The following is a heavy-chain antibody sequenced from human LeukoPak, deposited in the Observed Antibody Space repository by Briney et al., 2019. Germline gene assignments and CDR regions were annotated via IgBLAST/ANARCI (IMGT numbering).Heavy chain of an antibody. Sequence: SETLSLTCTVSGGSISSSSYFWGWIRQPPGKGLEWIGSIYYSGSTYYNPSLKSRVSISVDTSKNQFSLKLSSVTAADTAVYHCASWLQLRLYGMDVWGQGTTVTVSS. V-gene: IGHV4-39*01. D-gene: IGHD5-24*01. CDR1: GGSISSSSYF. CDR3: ASWLQLRLYGMDV. J-gene: IGHJ6*02. CDR2: IYYSGST.